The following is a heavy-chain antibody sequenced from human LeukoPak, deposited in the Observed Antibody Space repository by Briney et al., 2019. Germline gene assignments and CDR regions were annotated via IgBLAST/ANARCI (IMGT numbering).Heavy chain of an antibody. Sequence: PGRSLRLSCAASGFTFSSYTMNWVRQAPGKGLEWVSSISSSSSYIYYADSVKGRFAISRDNAKNSLYLQMNSLRAEDTAVYYCARGWGYFDYWGQGTLVTVSS. CDR3: ARGWGYFDY. D-gene: IGHD3-16*01. CDR2: ISSSSSYI. J-gene: IGHJ4*02. V-gene: IGHV3-21*01. CDR1: GFTFSSYT.